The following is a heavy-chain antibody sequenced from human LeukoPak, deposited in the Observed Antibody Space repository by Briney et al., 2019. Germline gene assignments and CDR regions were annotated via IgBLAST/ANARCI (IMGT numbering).Heavy chain of an antibody. V-gene: IGHV4-59*01. CDR3: ARDFRYYDILTGYSSDAFDI. D-gene: IGHD3-9*01. J-gene: IGHJ3*02. CDR1: GGSISSYY. CDR2: IYYSGST. Sequence: SEALSLTCTVSGGSISSYYWSWIRQPPGKGLEWIGYIYYSGSTNYNPSLKSRVTISVDTSKNQFSLKLSSVTAADTAVYYCARDFRYYDILTGYSSDAFDIWGQGTMVTVSS.